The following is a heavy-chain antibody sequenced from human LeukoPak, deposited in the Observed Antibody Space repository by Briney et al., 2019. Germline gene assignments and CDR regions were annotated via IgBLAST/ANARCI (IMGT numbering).Heavy chain of an antibody. Sequence: ASVKVSCKASGYTFTSYYMHWVRQAPGQGLEWMGIINPSGGSTSYAQKFQGRVTMTRDTSTSTVYMELSSLRSEDTAVYYCARDTPYYYGSGREDYYCGMDVWGQGTTVTVSS. D-gene: IGHD3-10*01. V-gene: IGHV1-46*01. CDR3: ARDTPYYYGSGREDYYCGMDV. CDR1: GYTFTSYY. J-gene: IGHJ6*02. CDR2: INPSGGST.